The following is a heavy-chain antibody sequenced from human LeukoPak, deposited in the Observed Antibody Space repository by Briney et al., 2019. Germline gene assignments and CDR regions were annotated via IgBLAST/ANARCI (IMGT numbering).Heavy chain of an antibody. J-gene: IGHJ5*02. V-gene: IGHV4-39*01. CDR3: ARHECSSTSCYSLSWFDP. CDR1: GGSISSSSYY. CDR2: IYYSGST. D-gene: IGHD2-2*01. Sequence: SETLSLTCTVSGGSISSSSYYWGWIRQPPGKGREWIGSIYYSGSTYYNPSLKSRVTISVDTSKNQFSLKLSSVTAADTAVYYCARHECSSTSCYSLSWFDPWGQGTLVTVSS.